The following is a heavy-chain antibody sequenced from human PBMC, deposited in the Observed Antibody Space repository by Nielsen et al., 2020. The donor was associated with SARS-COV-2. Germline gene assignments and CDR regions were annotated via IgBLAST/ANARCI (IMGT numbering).Heavy chain of an antibody. Sequence: WIRQPPGEGLEWIGYIYYSGSTNYNPSLKSRVTISVDTSKNQFSLNLSSVTAADTAVHYCARVLGSSWLDQWGQGTLVTVSS. CDR3: ARVLGSSWLDQ. CDR2: IYYSGST. J-gene: IGHJ5*02. D-gene: IGHD1-26*01. V-gene: IGHV4-59*12.